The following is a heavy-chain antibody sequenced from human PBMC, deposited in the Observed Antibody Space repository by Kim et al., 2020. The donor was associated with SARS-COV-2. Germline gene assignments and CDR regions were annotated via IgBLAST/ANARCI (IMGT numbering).Heavy chain of an antibody. CDR3: ASGPIATAGHEVDY. Sequence: SETLSLICAVYGGSFSGYYWSWIRQPPGKGLEWIGEINHSGSTNYNPSLKSRVTITVDTSKNQFSLKLSTVTAADTAVYYCASGPIATAGHEVDYCGQGT. V-gene: IGHV4-34*01. CDR2: INHSGST. CDR1: GGSFSGYY. J-gene: IGHJ4*02. D-gene: IGHD6-13*01.